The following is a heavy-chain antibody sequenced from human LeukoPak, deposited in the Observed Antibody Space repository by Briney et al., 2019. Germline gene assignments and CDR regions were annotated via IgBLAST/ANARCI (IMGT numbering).Heavy chain of an antibody. V-gene: IGHV4-59*01. CDR2: IYYSGST. CDR1: GCSISSYY. D-gene: IGHD1-26*01. J-gene: IGHJ3*02. CDR3: ARYIVSYPHDAFDI. Sequence: SETLSLTCTVSGCSISSYYWSWIRQPPGKGLEWIGYIYYSGSTSYNPSLKSRVTISVDTSKKQLSLKLSSVTAADTAFYYCARYIVSYPHDAFDIWGQGTMVTVSS.